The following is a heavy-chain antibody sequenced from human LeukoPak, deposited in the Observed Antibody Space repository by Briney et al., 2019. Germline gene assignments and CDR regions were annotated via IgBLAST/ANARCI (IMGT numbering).Heavy chain of an antibody. V-gene: IGHV3-30*04. Sequence: PGGSLRLSCAASGFTFSSYAMHWVRQAPGKGLEWVAVISYDGSNKYYADSVKGRFTISRDNSKNTLYLQMNSPRAEDTAVYYCAIGDGGTLDYWGQGTLVTVSS. D-gene: IGHD2-15*01. J-gene: IGHJ4*02. CDR2: ISYDGSNK. CDR1: GFTFSSYA. CDR3: AIGDGGTLDY.